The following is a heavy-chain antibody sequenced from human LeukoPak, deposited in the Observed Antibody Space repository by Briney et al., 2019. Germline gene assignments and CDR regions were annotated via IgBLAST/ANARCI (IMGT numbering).Heavy chain of an antibody. J-gene: IGHJ5*02. CDR2: TYYRSKWYN. D-gene: IGHD3-3*01. CDR3: AREGLRSRVDNWFDP. V-gene: IGHV6-1*01. Sequence: SQTLSLTCAISGDSVSSNTVAWNWIRQSPSRGLEWLGRTYYRSKWYNDYAVSVQSRIIINPDTSKNQFSLQLNSVTSEDTAVYYCAREGLRSRVDNWFDPWGQGTLVTVSS. CDR1: GDSVSSNTVA.